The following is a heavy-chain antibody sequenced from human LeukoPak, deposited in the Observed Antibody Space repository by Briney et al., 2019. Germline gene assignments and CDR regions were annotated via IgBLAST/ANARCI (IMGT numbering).Heavy chain of an antibody. J-gene: IGHJ4*02. D-gene: IGHD5-24*01. CDR1: GGSFSGYY. CDR3: SRGTDAYKCGNS. Sequence: KPSETLSLTCAVYGGSFSGYYWTWIRQPPGKGLEWIGEIHYSGRINYNPSLKSRVTISADTSNNHFSLKMNSVTAADTAVYYCSRGTDAYKCGNSWGQGTLSPSP. CDR2: IHYSGRI. V-gene: IGHV4-34*01.